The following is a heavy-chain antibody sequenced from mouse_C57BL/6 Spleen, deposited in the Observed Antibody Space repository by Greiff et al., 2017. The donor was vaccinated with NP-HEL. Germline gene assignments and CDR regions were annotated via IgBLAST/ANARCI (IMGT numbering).Heavy chain of an antibody. CDR1: GYTFTSYW. D-gene: IGHD3-3*01. CDR3: ARDPGRDYFDY. CDR2: IDPSDSYT. J-gene: IGHJ2*01. Sequence: VQLQQPGAELVMPGASVKLSCKASGYTFTSYWMHWVKQRPGQGLEWIGEIDPSDSYTNYNQKFKGKSTLTVDKSSSTAYMQLSSLTSEDSAVYYCARDPGRDYFDYWGQGTTLTVSS. V-gene: IGHV1-69*01.